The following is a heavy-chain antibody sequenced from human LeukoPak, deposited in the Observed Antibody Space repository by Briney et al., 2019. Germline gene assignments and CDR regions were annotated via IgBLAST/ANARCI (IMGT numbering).Heavy chain of an antibody. J-gene: IGHJ6*02. D-gene: IGHD3-9*01. Sequence: SETLSLTCTVSGGSISSGGYYWSWIRQHPGKGLEWIGEINHSGSTNYNPSLKSRVTISVDTSKNQFSLKLSSVTAADTAVYYCARVLRYFRRYYYYGMDVWGQGTTVTVSS. CDR2: INHSGST. CDR1: GGSISSGGYY. V-gene: IGHV4-39*07. CDR3: ARVLRYFRRYYYYGMDV.